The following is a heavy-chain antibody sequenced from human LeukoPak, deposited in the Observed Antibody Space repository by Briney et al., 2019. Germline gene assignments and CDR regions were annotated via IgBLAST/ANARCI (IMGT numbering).Heavy chain of an antibody. CDR1: GYTFTGYY. Sequence: ASVKVSCKASGYTFTGYYMHWVRQAPGQGREWRGWINPNSGGTNYAQKFQGRVTMTRDTSISTAYMELSRLRSDDTAVYYCARCRVVSGSCPHGFDYWGQGTLVTVSS. J-gene: IGHJ4*02. V-gene: IGHV1-2*02. D-gene: IGHD6-13*01. CDR3: ARCRVVSGSCPHGFDY. CDR2: INPNSGGT.